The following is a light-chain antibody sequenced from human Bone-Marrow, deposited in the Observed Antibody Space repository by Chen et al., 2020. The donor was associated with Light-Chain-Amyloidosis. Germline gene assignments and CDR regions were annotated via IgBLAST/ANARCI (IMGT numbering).Light chain of an antibody. CDR2: RDT. CDR1: DLPTKY. CDR3: QSADSSGTYEVI. J-gene: IGLJ2*01. V-gene: IGLV3-25*03. Sequence: SHQHTQPPSAAVSIGQTRSMPLSGDDLPTKYAYWYQQKPGQAPVLVIHRDTERPSGISERFSGSSSGTTATLTISGVQAEDEADYHCQSADSSGTYEVIFGGGTKLTVL.